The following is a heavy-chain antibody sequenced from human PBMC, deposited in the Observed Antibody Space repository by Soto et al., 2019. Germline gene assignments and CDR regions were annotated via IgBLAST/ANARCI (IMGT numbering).Heavy chain of an antibody. D-gene: IGHD3-3*01. CDR3: ARDRSITIFGVAESEGGYYYYGMDV. CDR1: GFTFSSYA. CDR2: ISYDGSNK. V-gene: IGHV3-30-3*01. Sequence: PGGSLRLSCAASGFTFSSYAMHWVRQAPGKGLEWVAVISYDGSNKYYADSVKGRFTISRDNSKNTLYLQMNSPRAEDTAVYYCARDRSITIFGVAESEGGYYYYGMDVWGQGTTVTVSS. J-gene: IGHJ6*02.